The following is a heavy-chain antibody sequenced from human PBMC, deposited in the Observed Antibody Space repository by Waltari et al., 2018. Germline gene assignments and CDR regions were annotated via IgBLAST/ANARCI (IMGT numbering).Heavy chain of an antibody. Sequence: EVQLVESGGGLVQPGGSLSLSCAASGFNLSSYVMSWLRPAPGKGLAWVSAISGSGGSTYYADSVKGRFTISRDNSKNTLYLQMNSLRAEDTAVYYCAKDQGSGWTYYFDYWGQGTLVTVSS. CDR2: ISGSGGST. CDR3: AKDQGSGWTYYFDY. J-gene: IGHJ4*02. D-gene: IGHD6-19*01. V-gene: IGHV3-23*04. CDR1: GFNLSSYV.